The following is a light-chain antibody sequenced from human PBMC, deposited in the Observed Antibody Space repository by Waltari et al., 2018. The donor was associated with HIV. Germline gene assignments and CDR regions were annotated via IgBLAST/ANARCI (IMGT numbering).Light chain of an antibody. V-gene: IGKV1-39*01. CDR2: TAS. Sequence: DIRMTQSPSSLSASIGDRVTITCRASQTISNSLNWYQQTPGQAPNLLIYTASRLQSGVPSRFSGSSSGTDFTLTISSLQPDDFATYYCQQSYGTPLTFGGGTRVELK. CDR1: QTISNS. CDR3: QQSYGTPLT. J-gene: IGKJ4*01.